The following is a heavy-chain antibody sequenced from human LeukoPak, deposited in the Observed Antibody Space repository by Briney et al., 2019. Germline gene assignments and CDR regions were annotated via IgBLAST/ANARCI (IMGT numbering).Heavy chain of an antibody. V-gene: IGHV1-18*01. CDR1: GYTFTSYG. CDR3: ARAAISKDGSGYFY. D-gene: IGHD3-22*01. CDR2: ISAYKGNT. Sequence: EASVKVSCKASGYTFTSYGISGVRQAPGRGLEWVGWISAYKGNTNYAQKFQGRVTMTTDTSTSTVYMELRSLRSDDTAVYYCARAAISKDGSGYFYWGQGTLVTVSS. J-gene: IGHJ4*02.